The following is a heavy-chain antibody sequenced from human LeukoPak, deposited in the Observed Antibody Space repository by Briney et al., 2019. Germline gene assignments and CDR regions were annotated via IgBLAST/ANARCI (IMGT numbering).Heavy chain of an antibody. D-gene: IGHD3-10*01. Sequence: ASVKVSCKASGYTFTCYYMHWVRQAPGQGLEWMGWINPNSGGTNYAQKFQGRVTMTRDTSISTAYMELSRLRSDDTAVYYCARDPRYGSGLDYWGQGTLVTVSS. J-gene: IGHJ4*01. CDR1: GYTFTCYY. CDR3: ARDPRYGSGLDY. V-gene: IGHV1-2*02. CDR2: INPNSGGT.